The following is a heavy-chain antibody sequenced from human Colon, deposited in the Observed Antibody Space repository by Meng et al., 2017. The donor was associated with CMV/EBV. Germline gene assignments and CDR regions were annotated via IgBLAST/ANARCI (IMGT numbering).Heavy chain of an antibody. Sequence: GFSLSDAWMNWVRQAPGKGLDWVGHIRRRSEGYRTEYAAIVKGRFSISRDDSENTLYLQMNSLKAEDTAVYYCTSEGDIAAAKFHWGQGSLVTVSS. CDR3: TSEGDIAAAKFH. D-gene: IGHD6-13*01. CDR2: IRRRSEGYRT. CDR1: GFSLSDAW. J-gene: IGHJ4*02. V-gene: IGHV3-15*07.